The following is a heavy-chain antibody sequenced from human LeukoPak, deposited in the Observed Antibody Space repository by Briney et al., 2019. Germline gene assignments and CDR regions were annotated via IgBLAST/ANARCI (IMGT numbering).Heavy chain of an antibody. Sequence: ASVKVSCKASGYTFTSYDINWVRQATGQGLEWMGWMNPNSGNTGYAQKFQGRVTINRNTSISTAYMELSSLRSEDTAVYYCARNYDSSGTDAFDIWGQGTMVTVSS. CDR3: ARNYDSSGTDAFDI. V-gene: IGHV1-8*03. CDR1: GYTFTSYD. D-gene: IGHD3-22*01. J-gene: IGHJ3*02. CDR2: MNPNSGNT.